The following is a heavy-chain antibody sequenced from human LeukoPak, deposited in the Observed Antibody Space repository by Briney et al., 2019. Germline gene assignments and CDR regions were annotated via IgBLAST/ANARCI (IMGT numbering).Heavy chain of an antibody. CDR3: ARGRQEYYYDGSGYPYDAFDI. J-gene: IGHJ3*02. D-gene: IGHD3-22*01. CDR1: GGSISSYY. Sequence: PSETLSLTCTVSGGSISSYYWSWIRQPPGKGLEWIGYIYYSGSTNYNPSLKRRVTISVVTSKNQFSLKLSSVTAADTAVYYCARGRQEYYYDGSGYPYDAFDIWGQGTMVTVSS. V-gene: IGHV4-59*01. CDR2: IYYSGST.